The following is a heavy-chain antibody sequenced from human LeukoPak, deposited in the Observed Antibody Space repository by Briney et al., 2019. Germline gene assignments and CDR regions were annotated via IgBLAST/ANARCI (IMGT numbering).Heavy chain of an antibody. CDR1: GGSISSYY. D-gene: IGHD6-13*01. V-gene: IGHV4-59*08. Sequence: PSETLSLTCTVSGGSISSYYWSWIRQPPGKGLEWIGYIYYSGSTNYNPSLKSRVTISVDTSKNQFSLKLSSVTAADTAVYYCARHIAAGGYFFDYWGQGTLVTVSS. J-gene: IGHJ4*02. CDR2: IYYSGST. CDR3: ARHIAAGGYFFDY.